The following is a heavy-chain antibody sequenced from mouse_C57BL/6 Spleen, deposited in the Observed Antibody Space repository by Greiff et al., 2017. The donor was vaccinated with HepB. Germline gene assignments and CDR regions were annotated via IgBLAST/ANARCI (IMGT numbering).Heavy chain of an antibody. J-gene: IGHJ1*03. CDR1: GYTFTDYE. V-gene: IGHV1-15*01. CDR3: TRRALLLRRYFDV. CDR2: IDPETGGT. D-gene: IGHD1-1*01. Sequence: VKLQQSGAELVRPGASVTLSCKASGYTFTDYEMHWVKQTPVHGLEWIGAIDPETGGTAYNQKFKGKAILTADKSSSTAYMELRSLTSEDSAVYYCTRRALLLRRYFDVWGTGTTVTVSS.